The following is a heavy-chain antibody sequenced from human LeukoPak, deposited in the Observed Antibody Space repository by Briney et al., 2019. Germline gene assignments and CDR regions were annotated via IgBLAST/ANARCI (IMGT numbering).Heavy chain of an antibody. CDR1: GFTFSDYY. CDR2: ISSSGSTI. V-gene: IGHV3-11*01. J-gene: IGHJ4*02. CDR3: ARDVTYYYGSGSHY. Sequence: GSPRLSCAASGFTFSDYYMSRIRQAPGKGLEWVSYISSSGSTIYYADSVKGRFTISRDNAKNSLYLQMNSLRAEDTAVYYCARDVTYYYGSGSHYWGQGTLVTVSS. D-gene: IGHD3-10*01.